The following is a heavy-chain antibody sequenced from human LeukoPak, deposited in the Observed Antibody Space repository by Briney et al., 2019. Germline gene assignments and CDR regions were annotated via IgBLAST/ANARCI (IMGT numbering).Heavy chain of an antibody. D-gene: IGHD6-13*01. V-gene: IGHV3-23*01. CDR3: AKDAVRLIAAAGSFGYYFDY. J-gene: IGHJ4*02. CDR2: ISGSGGST. CDR1: GFTFSSYA. Sequence: GGSLRLSCAASGFTFSSYAMSWVRQAPGKGLEWVSAISGSGGSTYYADSVKGRFTISRDNSKNTLYLQMNSLRAEDTAVYYCAKDAVRLIAAAGSFGYYFDYWGQGTLVTVSS.